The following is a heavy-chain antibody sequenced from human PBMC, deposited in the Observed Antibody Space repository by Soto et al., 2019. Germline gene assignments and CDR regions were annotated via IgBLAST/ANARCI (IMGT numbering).Heavy chain of an antibody. D-gene: IGHD6-6*01. J-gene: IGHJ4*01. CDR3: SRGPSIPASGDY. CDR2: VSAYHGER. V-gene: IGHV1-18*01. CDR1: GYTFTNYG. Sequence: QVQLVQSGAEVKKPGASVKVSCKASGYTFTNYGINCVRQAPGQGLEWLGWVSAYHGERRYGQMVQGRVIMTTDTSTTTAYLELRSLRSDDRAVYSCSRGPSIPASGDYWGQGTLVTVSS.